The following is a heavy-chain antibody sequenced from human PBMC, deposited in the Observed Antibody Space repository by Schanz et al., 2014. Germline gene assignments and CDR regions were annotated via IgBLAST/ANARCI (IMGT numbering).Heavy chain of an antibody. CDR2: ISHSGGSK. Sequence: EVQLLESGGGLVQPGESLRVSCAASGFTFSSYAMSWVRQAPGKGLEWVSGISHSGGSKYYADSVKGRFTISRDNSKNTLYLQMNSLRAEDTAVYYCAKDLLYGAPMPLNHLDYWGQGTLVTVSS. CDR3: AKDLLYGAPMPLNHLDY. D-gene: IGHD2-2*01. J-gene: IGHJ4*02. V-gene: IGHV3-23*01. CDR1: GFTFSSYA.